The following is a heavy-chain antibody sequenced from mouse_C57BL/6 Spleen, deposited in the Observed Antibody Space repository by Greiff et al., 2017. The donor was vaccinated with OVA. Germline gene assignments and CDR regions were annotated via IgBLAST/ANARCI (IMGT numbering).Heavy chain of an antibody. CDR2: ISYDGSN. CDR3: ARAPYYFDY. CDR1: GYSITSGYY. J-gene: IGHJ2*01. V-gene: IGHV3-6*01. Sequence: EVKLQESGPGLVKPSQSLSLTCSVTGYSITSGYYWNWIRQFPGNKLEWMGYISYDGSNNYNPSLKNRISITRDTSKNQFCLKLDSVTTEDTATYYCARAPYYFDYWGQGTTLTVSS.